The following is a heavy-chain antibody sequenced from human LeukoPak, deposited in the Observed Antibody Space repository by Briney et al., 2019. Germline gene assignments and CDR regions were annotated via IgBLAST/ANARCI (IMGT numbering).Heavy chain of an antibody. CDR3: ATNRPRIDVTPMDV. CDR2: INPSGGST. Sequence: ASVKVSCKASGYTFTSYYMHWVRQAPGQGLEWMGIINPSGGSTSYAQKFQGRVTMTRDTSVSTAYMELSRLRSDDTAIYYCATNRPRIDVTPMDVWGKGTTVTVSS. D-gene: IGHD5-24*01. V-gene: IGHV1-46*01. CDR1: GYTFTSYY. J-gene: IGHJ6*03.